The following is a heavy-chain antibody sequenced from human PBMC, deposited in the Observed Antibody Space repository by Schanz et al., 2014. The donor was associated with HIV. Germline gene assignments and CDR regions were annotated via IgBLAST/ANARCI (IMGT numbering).Heavy chain of an antibody. V-gene: IGHV1-69*01. CDR3: ATCLITSGCSS. J-gene: IGHJ5*02. CDR1: GGTFSSFA. D-gene: IGHD6-19*01. CDR2: IIPLFGTA. Sequence: QVQLVQSGAEVKKPGSSVKVSCKASGGTFSSFAISWVRQAPGQGLEWMGGIIPLFGTANYAQTFLGRVTISADESTSTGYMDLSNLRSDDTAVYYCATCLITSGCSSWGQGTLVTVSS.